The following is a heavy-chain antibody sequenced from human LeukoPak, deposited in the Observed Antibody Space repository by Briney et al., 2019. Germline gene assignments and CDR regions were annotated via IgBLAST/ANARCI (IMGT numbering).Heavy chain of an antibody. CDR1: GFTFSSYW. D-gene: IGHD4-17*01. V-gene: IGHV3-7*03. CDR3: AREGYGDFIRYFDY. CDR2: IKQDGSEK. J-gene: IGHJ4*02. Sequence: GGSLRLSCAASGFTFSSYWMSWVRQAPGKGLEWVANIKQDGSEKYYVDSVKGRFTISRDNAKNSLYLQMNSLRAEGTAVYYCAREGYGDFIRYFDYWGQGTLVTVSS.